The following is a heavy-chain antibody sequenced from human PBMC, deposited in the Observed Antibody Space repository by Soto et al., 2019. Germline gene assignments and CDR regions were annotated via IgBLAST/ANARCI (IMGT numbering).Heavy chain of an antibody. CDR2: IKSKTDGGTT. J-gene: IGHJ4*02. D-gene: IGHD6-19*01. CDR3: TTGISIAVAGYYFDY. Sequence: EVQLVESGGGLVKPGGSLRLSCAASGFTFSNAWMNWVRQAPGKGLEWVGRIKSKTDGGTTDYAAPVKGRFTISRDDSKNTLYLQMNSLTTEDTAVYYCTTGISIAVAGYYFDYWGQVPMLTASS. CDR1: GFTFSNAW. V-gene: IGHV3-15*07.